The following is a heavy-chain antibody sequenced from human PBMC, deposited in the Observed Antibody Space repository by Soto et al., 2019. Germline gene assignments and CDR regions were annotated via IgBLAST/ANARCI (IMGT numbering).Heavy chain of an antibody. D-gene: IGHD5-18*01. V-gene: IGHV3-21*01. CDR2: ISSSSSYI. J-gene: IGHJ4*02. CDR1: GFTFSSYS. CDR3: ARAWGSYGPFDY. Sequence: PVGSLRLSCAASGFTFSSYSMNWVRQAPGKGLEWVSSISSSSSYIYYEDSVKGRFTISRDNAKNSLYLQMNSLRAEDTAVYYCARAWGSYGPFDYWGQGTLVTVSS.